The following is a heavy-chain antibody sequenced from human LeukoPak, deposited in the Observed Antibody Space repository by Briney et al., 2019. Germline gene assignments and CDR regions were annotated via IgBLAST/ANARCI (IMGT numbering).Heavy chain of an antibody. CDR3: AREAHALDY. V-gene: IGHV3-11*04. CDR2: ISSSGTTI. J-gene: IGHJ4*02. Sequence: GGSLRLSCAASGFTFSDYYMNWIRQAPGKGLEWVSYISSSGTTIYYADSVKGRFTVSRDDAKNSLYLQMNSLRAEDTAVHYCAREAHALDYWGQGTLVTVSS. CDR1: GFTFSDYY.